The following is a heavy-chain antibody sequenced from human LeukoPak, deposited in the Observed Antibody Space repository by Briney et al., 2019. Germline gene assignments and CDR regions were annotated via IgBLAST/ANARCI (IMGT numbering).Heavy chain of an antibody. CDR1: GYTFTTYG. CDR3: ARDGHRRYYYDCSGREYAFDI. Sequence: GASVKVSCKASGYTFTTYGITWVRQAPGQGLEWMGWISGYNGNTNYAQKLQGRVTMTTDTSTSTGYMELRTLRSDDTAVYYWARDGHRRYYYDCSGREYAFDIWGQGTMVTVSS. J-gene: IGHJ3*02. CDR2: ISGYNGNT. V-gene: IGHV1-18*01. D-gene: IGHD3-22*01.